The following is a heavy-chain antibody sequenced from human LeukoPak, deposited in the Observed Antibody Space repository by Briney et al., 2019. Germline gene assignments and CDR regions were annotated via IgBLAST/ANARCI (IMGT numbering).Heavy chain of an antibody. Sequence: GESLKISCKGSGYSFTSYWIGWVRQMPGKGLEWMGIIYPGDSDTRYSPSFQGQVTISADKSISTAYLQWSSLKASDTAMYYCARGSSYSSGWYGRRGLFDYWGQGTLVTVSS. CDR3: ARGSSYSSGWYGRRGLFDY. D-gene: IGHD6-19*01. CDR2: IYPGDSDT. CDR1: GYSFTSYW. V-gene: IGHV5-51*01. J-gene: IGHJ4*02.